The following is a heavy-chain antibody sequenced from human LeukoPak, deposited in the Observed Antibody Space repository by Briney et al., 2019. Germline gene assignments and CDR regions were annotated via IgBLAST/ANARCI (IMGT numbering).Heavy chain of an antibody. CDR2: IYSGGST. CDR1: GFTVSSNY. D-gene: IGHD2-2*01. CDR3: VGHCSSTSCPRGDDAFDI. V-gene: IGHV3-53*01. J-gene: IGHJ3*02. Sequence: GGSLRLSCAASGFTVSSNYMSWVRQAPGKGLEWVSVIYSGGSTYYADSVKGRFTISRDNSKNTLYLQMNSLRAEDTAVYYCVGHCSSTSCPRGDDAFDIWGQGTMVTVSS.